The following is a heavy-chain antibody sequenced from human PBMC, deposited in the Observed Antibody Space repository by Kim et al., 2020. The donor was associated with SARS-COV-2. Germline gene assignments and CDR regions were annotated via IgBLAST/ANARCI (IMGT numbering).Heavy chain of an antibody. D-gene: IGHD2-15*01. CDR2: INHIGST. CDR3: AKHDARYCSGGNCWYFDY. Sequence: SETLSLTCALYGGSFNDYYWTWTRQPPGKGLGWIGEINHIGSTKYNPSLKSRVTMSVDTTKNQLSLKLRSVTAADTAIYYCAKHDARYCSGGNCWYFDYWGQGTLVTVSS. V-gene: IGHV4-34*01. CDR1: GGSFNDYY. J-gene: IGHJ4*02.